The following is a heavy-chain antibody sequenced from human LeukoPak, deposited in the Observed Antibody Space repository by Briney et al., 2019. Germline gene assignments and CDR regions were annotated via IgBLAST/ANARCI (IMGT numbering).Heavy chain of an antibody. CDR2: IYPGDSDT. J-gene: IGHJ4*02. V-gene: IGHV5-51*01. CDR3: ARGDTLCGGDCYDGNADY. CDR1: GYSFTSYW. D-gene: IGHD2-21*01. Sequence: PGESLKISCKGSGYSFTSYWIGWVRQMPGKGLEWMGIIYPGDSDTRYSPSFQGQVTISADKSISTAYLQWSSLKASDTAMYYCARGDTLCGGDCYDGNADYWGQGTLVTVSS.